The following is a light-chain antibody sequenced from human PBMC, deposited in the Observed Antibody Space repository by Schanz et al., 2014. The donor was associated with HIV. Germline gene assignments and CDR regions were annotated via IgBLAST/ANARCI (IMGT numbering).Light chain of an antibody. CDR1: NIEGKS. CDR3: QVWDTFISAV. Sequence: SYELTQPPSVSVAPGKTASIPCGGDNIEGKSVHWYQQKPGQAPMLVIYSDTDRPSGIPERFSGSNSGHTATLTISRVEAGDEADYYCQVWDTFISAVFGGGTKLTVL. V-gene: IGLV3-21*01. CDR2: SDT. J-gene: IGLJ2*01.